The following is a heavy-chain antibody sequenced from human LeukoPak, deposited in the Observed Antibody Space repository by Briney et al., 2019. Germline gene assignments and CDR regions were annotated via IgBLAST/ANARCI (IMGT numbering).Heavy chain of an antibody. CDR2: ISGSGGST. CDR1: GFTFSSYA. CDR3: AKASMVRGPYYYGMDV. V-gene: IGHV3-23*01. J-gene: IGHJ6*02. D-gene: IGHD3-10*01. Sequence: GGSLRLSCAASGFTFSSYAMSWVRQAPGMGLEWVSAISGSGGSTYYADSVKGRFTISRDNSKNTLYLQMNSLRAEDTAVYYCAKASMVRGPYYYGMDVWGQGTTVTVSS.